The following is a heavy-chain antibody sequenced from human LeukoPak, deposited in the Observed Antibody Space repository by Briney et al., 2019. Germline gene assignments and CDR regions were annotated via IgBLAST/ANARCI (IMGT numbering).Heavy chain of an antibody. V-gene: IGHV3-9*01. Sequence: GGSLRLSCAASGFTFDDYAMHWVRQAPGKGLEWVSGISWNSGSIGYADSVKGRFTISRDNAKNSLYLQMNSLRAEDTAVYYCASGTTVVTPWVYWGQGTLVTVSS. CDR3: ASGTTVVTPWVY. D-gene: IGHD4-23*01. J-gene: IGHJ4*02. CDR2: ISWNSGSI. CDR1: GFTFDDYA.